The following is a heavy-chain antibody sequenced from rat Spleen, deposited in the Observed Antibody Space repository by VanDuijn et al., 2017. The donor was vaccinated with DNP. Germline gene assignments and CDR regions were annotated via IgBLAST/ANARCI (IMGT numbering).Heavy chain of an antibody. CDR2: ISYDGSST. CDR3: TTYGYKFDY. D-gene: IGHD1-9*01. J-gene: IGHJ2*01. CDR1: GFTFSNYD. Sequence: EVQLVESGGGLVQPGRSMKLSCAASGFTFSNYDMAWVRQAPKKGLEWVATISYDGSSTYYRDSVKGRFTISRDNAKSTLYLQMDSLRSEDTATYYCTTYGYKFDYWGQGVMVTVSS. V-gene: IGHV5-7*01.